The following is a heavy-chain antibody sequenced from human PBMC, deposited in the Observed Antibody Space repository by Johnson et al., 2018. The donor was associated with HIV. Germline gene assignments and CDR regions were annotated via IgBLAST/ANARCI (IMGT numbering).Heavy chain of an antibody. CDR3: ARAYNDAFDI. Sequence: VQLVESGGGLVQPGGSLRLSCTASGFTFSTYWMSWVRQAPGKGLEYVSAISSNGGSTYYANSVKGRFTISRDNSKNTLYLQMGSLRAEDMAVYYCARAYNDAFDIWGQGTMVTVSS. CDR1: GFTFSTYW. CDR2: ISSNGGST. J-gene: IGHJ3*02. D-gene: IGHD5-24*01. V-gene: IGHV3-64*01.